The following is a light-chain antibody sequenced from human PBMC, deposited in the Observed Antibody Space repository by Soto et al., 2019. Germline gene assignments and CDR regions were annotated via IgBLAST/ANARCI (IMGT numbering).Light chain of an antibody. CDR2: EIS. J-gene: IGLJ1*01. CDR3: SSYTSSVTYV. CDR1: SSDIGGYNS. V-gene: IGLV2-14*03. Sequence: QSVLTQPASVSGSPGQSITISCTGTSSDIGGYNSVSWYQQHPGKAPKLIIYEISNRPSGVSNRFSASKSGNTASLTISGLEAGDEADYYCSSYTSSVTYVFGPGTKLTVL.